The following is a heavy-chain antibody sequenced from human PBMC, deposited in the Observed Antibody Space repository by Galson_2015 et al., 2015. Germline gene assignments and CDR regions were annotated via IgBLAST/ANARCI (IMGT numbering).Heavy chain of an antibody. CDR3: ARDSPPPYCSSTSCQYYFDY. CDR2: IKQDGSEK. D-gene: IGHD2-2*01. V-gene: IGHV3-7*03. Sequence: SLRLSCAASGFTFSSYWMSWVRQAPGKGLEWVANIKQDGSEKYYVDSVKGRFTISRDNAKNSLYLQMNSLRAEDTAVHYCARDSPPPYCSSTSCQYYFDYWGQGTLVTVSS. CDR1: GFTFSSYW. J-gene: IGHJ4*02.